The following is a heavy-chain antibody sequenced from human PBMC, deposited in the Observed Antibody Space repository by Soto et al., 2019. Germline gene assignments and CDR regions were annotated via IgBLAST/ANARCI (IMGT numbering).Heavy chain of an antibody. CDR3: AKDSRAPDQRAPYSSGWGPVDY. J-gene: IGHJ4*02. CDR1: GFTFSSYG. D-gene: IGHD6-19*01. CDR2: ISYDGSNK. V-gene: IGHV3-30*18. Sequence: QVQLVESGGGVVQPGRSLRLSCAASGFTFSSYGMHWVRQAPGKGLEWVAVISYDGSNKYYADSVKGRFTISRDNSKNTLYRQMNSLSAEDTAVYYCAKDSRAPDQRAPYSSGWGPVDYWGQGTLVTVSS.